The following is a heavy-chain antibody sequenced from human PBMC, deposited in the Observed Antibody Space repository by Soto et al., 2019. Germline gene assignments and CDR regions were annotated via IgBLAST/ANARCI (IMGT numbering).Heavy chain of an antibody. CDR2: ISSDGNNQ. CDR3: AKGVVGYASLSDWFDP. CDR1: GVTESGFSISYYG. V-gene: IGHV3-30*18. J-gene: IGHJ5*02. D-gene: IGHD5-12*01. Sequence: QVQLVESGGGVVQPGKSLRLSCTASGVTESGFSISYYGMHWIRQAPGKGLEWVAVISSDGNNQYYADSVKGRFTISRDNSKNTLYLQMNSLRPEDTGAYYCAKGVVGYASLSDWFDPWGQGTLVTVSS.